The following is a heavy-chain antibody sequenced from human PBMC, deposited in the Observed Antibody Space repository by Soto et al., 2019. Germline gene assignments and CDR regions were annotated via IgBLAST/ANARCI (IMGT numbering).Heavy chain of an antibody. V-gene: IGHV3-30-3*01. CDR3: ARDLRESMDV. J-gene: IGHJ6*02. CDR1: GFTFSSYA. Sequence: GGSLRRSCTASGFTFSSYAMHWVRQAPGKGLEWVAVISYDGSNKYYADSVKGRFTISRDNSKNTLYLQMNSLRAEDTAVYYCARDLRESMDVWGQGTTVTVSS. CDR2: ISYDGSNK.